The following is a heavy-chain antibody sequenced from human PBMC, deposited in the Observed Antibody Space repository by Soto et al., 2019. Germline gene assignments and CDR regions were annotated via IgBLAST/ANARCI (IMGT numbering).Heavy chain of an antibody. CDR3: ARSEVVPVEGWFER. V-gene: IGHV1-69*02. J-gene: IGHJ5*02. Sequence: QVQLVQSGAEVKKPGSSVKVSCKASGGTFSSYTISWVRQAPGQGLEWMGRIIPILGIANYAQKFQGRVTSTAEKSTSTAYMELRRLRSEDTAGYYCARSEVVPVEGWFERLGQGTLVTV. CDR1: GGTFSSYT. CDR2: IIPILGIA. D-gene: IGHD2-2*01.